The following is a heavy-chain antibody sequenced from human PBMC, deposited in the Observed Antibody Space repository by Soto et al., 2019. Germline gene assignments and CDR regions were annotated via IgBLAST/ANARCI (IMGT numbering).Heavy chain of an antibody. CDR1: GFTVSTKY. Sequence: EVQLVESGGGLIQPGGSLRLSCAASGFTVSTKYMNWVRQAPGRGLEWVSVIYPGGNTSYTDSVKGRFTISRDSSRNTMFLQMNSLRAEDTALYYCAGETYYYGSGNYGWFDPWGQGTLVTVSS. D-gene: IGHD3-10*01. CDR2: IYPGGNT. V-gene: IGHV3-53*01. CDR3: AGETYYYGSGNYGWFDP. J-gene: IGHJ5*02.